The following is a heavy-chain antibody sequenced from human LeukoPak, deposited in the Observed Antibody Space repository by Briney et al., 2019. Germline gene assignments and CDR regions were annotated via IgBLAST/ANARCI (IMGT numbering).Heavy chain of an antibody. V-gene: IGHV3-30*18. CDR2: MSYDGTNK. CDR1: GLRFSRGG. D-gene: IGHD6-19*01. CDR3: AKDNGSGWYFFDY. J-gene: IGHJ4*02. Sequence: GGSLRLSCAASGLRFSRGGMHWVRQAPGKGLEWVAVMSYDGTNKYYAGSVQGRFTISRDNSKNTLYLQMNSLRAEDTAVYYCAKDNGSGWYFFDYWGQGTLVTVSS.